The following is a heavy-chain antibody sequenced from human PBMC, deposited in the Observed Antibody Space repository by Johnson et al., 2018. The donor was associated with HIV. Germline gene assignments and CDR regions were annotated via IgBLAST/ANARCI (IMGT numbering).Heavy chain of an antibody. J-gene: IGHJ3*02. CDR3: AKDLVVTAPGAFDI. V-gene: IGHV3-30*18. CDR1: GFTFSNYD. D-gene: IGHD2-21*02. Sequence: QVQLVESGGGVVQPGRSLRLSCAASGFTFSNYDIHWVRQAPGKGLEWVAFISYDGTNNYYADSVKGRFTISRDNSKNTLYLQMNSLRAEDTAGYYCAKDLVVTAPGAFDIWGQGTMVTVSS. CDR2: ISYDGTNN.